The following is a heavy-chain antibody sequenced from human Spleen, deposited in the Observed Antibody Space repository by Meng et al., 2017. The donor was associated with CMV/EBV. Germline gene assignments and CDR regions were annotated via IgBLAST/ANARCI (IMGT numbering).Heavy chain of an antibody. CDR3: ASLGY. V-gene: IGHV3-66*01. CDR2: IYIGGST. Sequence: VLLGGSVGGCVPPGGSLKLACSPPVCTVSSTYMSWVPQAPGKGLEWFSVIYIGGSTYYEDSVKGRFPISRDNSKNTLYLQMNSLRAEDTAVYYCASLGYWGQGTLVTVSS. CDR1: VCTVSSTY. J-gene: IGHJ4*02.